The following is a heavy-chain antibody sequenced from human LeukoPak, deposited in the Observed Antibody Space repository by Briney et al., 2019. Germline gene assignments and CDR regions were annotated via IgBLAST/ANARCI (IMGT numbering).Heavy chain of an antibody. D-gene: IGHD2-15*01. J-gene: IGHJ4*02. V-gene: IGHV3-9*01. CDR2: ISWNSGSI. CDR1: GFTFDDYA. Sequence: SLRLSCAASGFTFDDYAMHWVRQAPGKGLEWVSGISWNSGSIGYADSVKGRFTISRDNAKTSLYLQMNSLRAEDTALYYCAKGSCSGGSCYFDSWGPGTLVPVSS. CDR3: AKGSCSGGSCYFDS.